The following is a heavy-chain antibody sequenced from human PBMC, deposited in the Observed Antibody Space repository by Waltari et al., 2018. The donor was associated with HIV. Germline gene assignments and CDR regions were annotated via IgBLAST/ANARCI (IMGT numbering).Heavy chain of an antibody. D-gene: IGHD3-10*01. Sequence: QVQLVQSGAEVRTPGSSVKVSCKASGGSFTSYSINWVRQAPGQGLEWMGRFIPMSGTTNKAQKFQGRVTITADKSTTTSYMELTSLRTEDTAVYYCASARETMGVDFDFWGQGTLVTVSS. V-gene: IGHV1-69*08. CDR3: ASARETMGVDFDF. J-gene: IGHJ4*02. CDR2: FIPMSGTT. CDR1: GGSFTSYS.